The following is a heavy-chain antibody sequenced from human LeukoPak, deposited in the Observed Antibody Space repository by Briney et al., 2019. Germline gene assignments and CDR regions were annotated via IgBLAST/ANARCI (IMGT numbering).Heavy chain of an antibody. V-gene: IGHV3-48*03. CDR3: ARGGLGHCSSTSCQMRGMFAFDI. D-gene: IGHD2-2*01. CDR1: GFTFSSYE. CDR2: ISSSGSTI. Sequence: PGGSLRLSCAASGFTFSSYEMNWVRQAPGKGLEWVSYISSSGSTIYYADSVKGRFTISRDNAKNSLYLQMNSLRAEDTAVYYCARGGLGHCSSTSCQMRGMFAFDIWGQGTMVTVSS. J-gene: IGHJ3*02.